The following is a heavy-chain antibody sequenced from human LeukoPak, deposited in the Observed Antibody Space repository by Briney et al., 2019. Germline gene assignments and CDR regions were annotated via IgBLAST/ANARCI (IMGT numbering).Heavy chain of an antibody. D-gene: IGHD3-10*01. V-gene: IGHV3-30*04. Sequence: QSGRSLRLSCAASGFTFSSYAMHWVRQAPGKGPEWVAVISYDGSNKYYVDSVKGRFTISRDNSKNTLYLQMNSLRAEDTAVYYCARGRGVTMVRGLKTNWFDPWGQGTLVTVSS. J-gene: IGHJ5*02. CDR3: ARGRGVTMVRGLKTNWFDP. CDR2: ISYDGSNK. CDR1: GFTFSSYA.